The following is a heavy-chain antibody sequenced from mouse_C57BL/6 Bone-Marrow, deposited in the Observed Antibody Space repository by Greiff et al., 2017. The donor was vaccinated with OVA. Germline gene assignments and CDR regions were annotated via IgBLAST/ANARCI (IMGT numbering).Heavy chain of an antibody. CDR2: ISSGSSTI. CDR1: GFTFSDYG. J-gene: IGHJ4*01. D-gene: IGHD1-1*01. V-gene: IGHV5-17*01. CDR3: AMSAVCYCGSSYTAYYAMDY. Sequence: EVHLVESGGGLVKPGGSLKLSCAASGFTFSDYGMHWVRQAPEKGLEWVAYISSGSSTIYYADTVKGRFTISRDNAKNTLFLQMTSLRSEDTAMYYCAMSAVCYCGSSYTAYYAMDYWGQGTSVTVSS.